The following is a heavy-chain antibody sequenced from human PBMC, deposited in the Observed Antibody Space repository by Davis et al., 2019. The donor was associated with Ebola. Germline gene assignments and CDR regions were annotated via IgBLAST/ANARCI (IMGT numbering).Heavy chain of an antibody. CDR1: GYSFTSYW. CDR3: ARDFPAAAGRYFDV. Sequence: GESLKISCKDSGYSFTSYWIAWVRQMPGKGLEWVGIIYPGDSDTRYSPSFQGQVTISADKSISTAYLQWSSLKASDTAVYYCARDFPAAAGRYFDVWGQGITVTVSS. J-gene: IGHJ6*02. V-gene: IGHV5-51*01. D-gene: IGHD3-9*01. CDR2: IYPGDSDT.